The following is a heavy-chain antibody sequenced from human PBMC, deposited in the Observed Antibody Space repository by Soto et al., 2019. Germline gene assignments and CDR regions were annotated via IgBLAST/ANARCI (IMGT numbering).Heavy chain of an antibody. CDR1: GGSIASSDW. CDR2: IYQYGST. CDR3: ARDQSWHDLVWWFDP. J-gene: IGHJ5*02. D-gene: IGHD1-1*01. Sequence: PSETLSLTCVVSGGSIASSDWWSWVRQSPGKGLEWIGDIYQYGSTLYNPSLKSRVTISIDRSKNQFSLNLNSVTAADTAVYYCARDQSWHDLVWWFDPWGQGTLVTVSS. V-gene: IGHV4-4*02.